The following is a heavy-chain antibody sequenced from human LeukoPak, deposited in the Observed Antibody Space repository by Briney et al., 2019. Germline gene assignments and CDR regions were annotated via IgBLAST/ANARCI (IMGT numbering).Heavy chain of an antibody. CDR2: IYYSGST. J-gene: IGHJ2*01. Sequence: SETLSLTCTVSGGSISSGGYYWSWIRQHPGKGLEWIGYIYYSGSTYYNPSLKSRVTISVDTSKNQFSLKPSSVTAADTAVYYCARDGGVTWYFDLWGRGTLVTVSS. V-gene: IGHV4-31*03. CDR1: GGSISSGGYY. D-gene: IGHD3-16*01. CDR3: ARDGGVTWYFDL.